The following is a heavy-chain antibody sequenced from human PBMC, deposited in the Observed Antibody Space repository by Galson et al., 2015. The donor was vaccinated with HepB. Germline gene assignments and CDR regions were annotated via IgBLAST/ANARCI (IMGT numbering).Heavy chain of an antibody. CDR2: IKRKIDGGTT. CDR1: GFSFSNAW. CDR3: RTGYYEILTGLYGMDV. Sequence: SLRLSCAVSGFSFSNAWMNWVRQAPGKGLEWVGRIKRKIDGGTTDYAAPVKGRFTISRDDSKNTLYLQMNSLKTEDTAVYYCRTGYYEILTGLYGMDVWGQGTTVTVSS. J-gene: IGHJ6*02. D-gene: IGHD3-9*01. V-gene: IGHV3-15*07.